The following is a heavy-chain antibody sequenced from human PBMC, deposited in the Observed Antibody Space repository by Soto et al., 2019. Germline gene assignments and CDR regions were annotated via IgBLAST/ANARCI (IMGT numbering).Heavy chain of an antibody. CDR3: ARLGAFYSSSWNYYYYGMHV. CDR1: GGSISSSSYY. V-gene: IGHV4-39*01. CDR2: IYYSGST. D-gene: IGHD6-13*01. J-gene: IGHJ6*02. Sequence: KPSETLSLTCTVSGGSISSSSYYWGWIRQPPGKGLEWIGSIYYSGSTYYNPSLKSRVTISVDTSKNQFSLKLSSVTAADTAVYYCARLGAFYSSSWNYYYYGMHVWGQGTTVTVSS.